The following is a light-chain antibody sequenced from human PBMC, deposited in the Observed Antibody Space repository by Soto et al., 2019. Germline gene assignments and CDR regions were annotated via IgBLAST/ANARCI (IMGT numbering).Light chain of an antibody. CDR3: QQYNNWPPEYT. CDR1: QSVSTR. V-gene: IGKV3D-15*01. Sequence: EIVMTQSPATLSVSPGERATLSCRASQSVSTRLAWYQQKPGQAHRLLIYGASTRATGIPARFSGSGSGTEFTLTISSLQSEDFAVYHCQQYNNWPPEYTFGQGTKLEIK. CDR2: GAS. J-gene: IGKJ2*01.